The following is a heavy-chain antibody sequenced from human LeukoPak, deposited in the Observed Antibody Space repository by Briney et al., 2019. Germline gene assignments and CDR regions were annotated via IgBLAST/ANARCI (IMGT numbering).Heavy chain of an antibody. Sequence: GGAVRLSCAASGFTFRSYSMNWVRQAPGKGLEGVSSISSSSSYIYYADSVKGRFTISRDNAKDSLYLEVNSLRAEDTAVYYCAPMARSYDAFHIWGQETMVTVSS. D-gene: IGHD5-24*01. J-gene: IGHJ3*02. CDR2: ISSSSSYI. V-gene: IGHV3-21*01. CDR3: APMARSYDAFHI. CDR1: GFTFRSYS.